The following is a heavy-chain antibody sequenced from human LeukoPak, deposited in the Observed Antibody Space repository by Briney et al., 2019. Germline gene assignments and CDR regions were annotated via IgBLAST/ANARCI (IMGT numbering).Heavy chain of an antibody. CDR1: GGSISSYY. Sequence: SETLSLTCTVSGGSISSYYWSWIRQPPGKGLEWIGYIYYSGSTNYNPSLKSRVTISVDTSKNQFSLKLSSVTAADTAVYYCARGTVTTGPYFQYWGQGTLVTVSS. V-gene: IGHV4-59*01. D-gene: IGHD4-17*01. CDR2: IYYSGST. CDR3: ARGTVTTGPYFQY. J-gene: IGHJ1*01.